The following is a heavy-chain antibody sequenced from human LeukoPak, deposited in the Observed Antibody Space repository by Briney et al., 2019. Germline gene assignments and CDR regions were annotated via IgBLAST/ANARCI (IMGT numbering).Heavy chain of an antibody. D-gene: IGHD2-15*01. CDR2: INHSGST. V-gene: IGHV4-38-2*02. CDR3: ASYSNWFDP. J-gene: IGHJ5*02. Sequence: SETLSLTCTVSGYSISSGYYWSWIRQPPGKGLEWIGEINHSGSTNYNPSLKSRVTISVDTSKNQFSLKLSSVTAADTAVYYCASYSNWFDPWGQGTLVTVSS. CDR1: GYSISSGYY.